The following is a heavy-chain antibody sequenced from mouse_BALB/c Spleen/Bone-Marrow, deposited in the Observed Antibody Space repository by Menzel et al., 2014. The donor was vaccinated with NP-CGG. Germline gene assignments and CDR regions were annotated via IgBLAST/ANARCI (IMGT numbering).Heavy chain of an antibody. CDR2: IDPANGNT. CDR3: ARYYYGSSLFAY. J-gene: IGHJ3*01. D-gene: IGHD1-1*01. CDR1: GFNIKDTY. Sequence: EVKLMESGAELVKPGASVKLSCTASGFNIKDTYMYWVKQRPEQGLEWIGRIDPANGNTKYDPEFQDKATITADTSSNTAYLQLSSLTSEDTAVYYCARYYYGSSLFAYWGQGTLVTVSA. V-gene: IGHV14-3*02.